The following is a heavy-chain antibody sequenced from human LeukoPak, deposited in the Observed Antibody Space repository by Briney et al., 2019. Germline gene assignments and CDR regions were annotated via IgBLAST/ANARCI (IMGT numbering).Heavy chain of an antibody. CDR2: IYSDNT. D-gene: IGHD4/OR15-4a*01. CDR1: GGSFSGYY. CDR3: ARRAGAYSHPYD. J-gene: IGHJ4*02. Sequence: ETLSLTCAVYGGSFSGYYWSWIRQAPGKGLEWVSFIYSDNTHYSDSVKGRFTISRDNSKNTLYLQMNSLRAEDTAVYYCARRAGAYSHPYDWGQGTLVTVSS. V-gene: IGHV3-53*01.